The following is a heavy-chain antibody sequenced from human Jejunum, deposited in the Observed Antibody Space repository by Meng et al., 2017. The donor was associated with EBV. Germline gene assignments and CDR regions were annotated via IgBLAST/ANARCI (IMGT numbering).Heavy chain of an antibody. V-gene: IGHV7-4-1*02. CDR2: INTDTRNP. CDR3: ARGEGGYCSSSSCYLGT. J-gene: IGHJ4*02. D-gene: IGHD2-2*01. CDR1: GYSFTSRA. Sequence: QVQLVQSGSELKPPGASVKVSCKASGYSFTSRAMHWVRQAPGQGLEWMGWINTDTRNPTYAQGLTGRFVFSLDTSVSTAYLQINSLKAEDTAVYYCARGEGGYCSSSSCYLGTWGQGTLVTVSS.